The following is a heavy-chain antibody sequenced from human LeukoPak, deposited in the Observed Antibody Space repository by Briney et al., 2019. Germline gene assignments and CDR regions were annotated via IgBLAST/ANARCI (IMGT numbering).Heavy chain of an antibody. Sequence: GASLQISFQGSANSFTNYWIGWVRPMPGKGREWMGIIYPGDSDTRYSASFQGQVTISADKSISTAYLQWSSLKASDTAMYYCARLRRGAAADVWGQGTTVTVSS. CDR1: ANSFTNYW. J-gene: IGHJ6*02. CDR2: IYPGDSDT. CDR3: ARLRRGAAADV. D-gene: IGHD6-13*01. V-gene: IGHV5-51*01.